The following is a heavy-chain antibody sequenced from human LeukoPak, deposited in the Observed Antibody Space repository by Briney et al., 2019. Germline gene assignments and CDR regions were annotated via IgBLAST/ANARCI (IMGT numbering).Heavy chain of an antibody. CDR2: INPNNGAT. CDR3: ARYNWNDVVSALDS. D-gene: IGHD1-1*01. CDR1: GYTLSGYY. J-gene: IGHJ4*02. Sequence: ASVRVSCKASGYTLSGYYIHWVRQAPGQGLEWMGWINPNNGATNYAQEFQGGVTLTRDTSITTFYMEVSSLTSDDTAVFYCARYNWNDVVSALDSWGQGTLVTVSS. V-gene: IGHV1-2*02.